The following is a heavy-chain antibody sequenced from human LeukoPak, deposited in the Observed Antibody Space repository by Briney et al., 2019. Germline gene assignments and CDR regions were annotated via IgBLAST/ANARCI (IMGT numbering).Heavy chain of an antibody. CDR3: ARRYGSGSYYKSGRPFIWFDP. CDR2: INHSGST. CDR1: GGSFSGYY. D-gene: IGHD3-10*01. J-gene: IGHJ5*02. Sequence: SETLSLTCAVYGGSFSGYYWSWIRQPPGKGLEWIGEINHSGSTNYNPSLKSRVTIAVDTSKHQFSLKLSSVTAADTAVYYCARRYGSGSYYKSGRPFIWFDPWGQGTLVTVSS. V-gene: IGHV4-34*01.